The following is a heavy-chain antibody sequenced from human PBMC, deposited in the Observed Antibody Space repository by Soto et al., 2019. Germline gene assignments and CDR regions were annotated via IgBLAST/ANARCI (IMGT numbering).Heavy chain of an antibody. CDR2: ISSSSSTI. J-gene: IGHJ4*02. Sequence: SLRLSCAASGFTFSSYSMNWVRQAPGKGLEWVSYISSSSSTIYYADSVKGRFTISRDNSKNTLYLQMNSLRAEDTAVYYCAKDLDAMVVVVTRALDYWGQGTLVTVSS. V-gene: IGHV3-48*01. CDR1: GFTFSSYS. D-gene: IGHD3-22*01. CDR3: AKDLDAMVVVVTRALDY.